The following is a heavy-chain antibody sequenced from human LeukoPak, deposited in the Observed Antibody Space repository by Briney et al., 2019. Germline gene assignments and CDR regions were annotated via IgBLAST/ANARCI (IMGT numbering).Heavy chain of an antibody. Sequence: SETLSLTCNVSGGSISNNYWTWIRQPPGKGLEWIGYVYSTGSTNYNPSLKSRVTISVDTSKNQFSLQLASVTAADTAVYYCARAETDHYYFDYLGQGIQVTVSS. CDR2: VYSTGST. J-gene: IGHJ4*02. D-gene: IGHD3-10*01. V-gene: IGHV4-59*01. CDR1: GGSISNNY. CDR3: ARAETDHYYFDY.